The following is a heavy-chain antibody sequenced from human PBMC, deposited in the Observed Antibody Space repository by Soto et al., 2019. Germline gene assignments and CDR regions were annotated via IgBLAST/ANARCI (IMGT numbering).Heavy chain of an antibody. CDR3: ARLGYEAVAAFAI. V-gene: IGHV4-39*01. CDR2: IYYSEST. J-gene: IGHJ3*02. D-gene: IGHD6-13*01. CDR1: GGSISSSSYD. Sequence: QLQLQESGPGLVKSSETLSRTCTVSGGSISSSSYDWGWIRQPTGKGLEWVGSIYYSESTYYNPSLEARCYLSVDTSKNQFSRKLSSVTAADTAMDYCARLGYEAVAAFAIWGQGTMVTVSS.